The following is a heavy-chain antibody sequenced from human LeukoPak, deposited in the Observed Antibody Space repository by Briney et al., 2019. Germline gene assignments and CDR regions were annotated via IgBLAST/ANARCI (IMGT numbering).Heavy chain of an antibody. CDR3: ARSDDYGDLHGMDV. J-gene: IGHJ6*02. CDR2: IYYSGST. D-gene: IGHD4-17*01. V-gene: IGHV4-59*08. CDR1: GGSISSYY. Sequence: SETLSLTCTVSGGSISSYYWSWIRQPPGKGQEWIGYIYYSGSTDYSPSLKSRVTISVDTSKNQFSLKLSSVTAADTAVYYCARSDDYGDLHGMDVSGQGTTVTVSS.